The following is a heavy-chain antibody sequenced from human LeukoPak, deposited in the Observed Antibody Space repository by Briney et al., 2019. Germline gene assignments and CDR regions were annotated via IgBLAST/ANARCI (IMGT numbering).Heavy chain of an antibody. CDR2: ISGSGGST. V-gene: IGHV3-23*01. CDR3: AKDLGFYDFWSGYAFDI. J-gene: IGHJ3*02. CDR1: GFTFSSYA. D-gene: IGHD3-3*01. Sequence: QPGRSLRLSCAASGFTFSSYAMSWVRQAPGKGLEGVSAISGSGGSTYYADSVKGRFTISRDNSKNTLYLQMNSLRAEDTAVYYCAKDLGFYDFWSGYAFDIWGQGTMVTVSS.